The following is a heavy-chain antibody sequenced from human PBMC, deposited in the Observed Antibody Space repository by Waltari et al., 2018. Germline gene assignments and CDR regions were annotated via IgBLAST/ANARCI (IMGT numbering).Heavy chain of an antibody. CDR2: IYTSGST. CDR3: ARDIYQLLVYWYFDL. Sequence: QVQLQESGPGLVKPSETLSLTCTVSGGSISSYYWSWSRQPAGKGMEWIGRIYTSGSTNYNPSLKSRVTMSVDTSKNQFSLKLSSVTAADTAVYYCARDIYQLLVYWYFDLWGRGTLVTVSS. D-gene: IGHD2-2*01. CDR1: GGSISSYY. J-gene: IGHJ2*01. V-gene: IGHV4-4*07.